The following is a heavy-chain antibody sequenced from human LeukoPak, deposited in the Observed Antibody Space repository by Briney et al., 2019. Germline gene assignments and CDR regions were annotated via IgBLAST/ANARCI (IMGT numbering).Heavy chain of an antibody. J-gene: IGHJ4*02. V-gene: IGHV3-15*01. CDR2: IKRKTDGGQT. CDR1: GFTFRNSW. Sequence: GGSLTLSCAASGFTFRNSWMSWVRQAPGKGLEWVGHIKRKTDGGQTDYATPVKGRFTSSRNDSKNTLYLQMNSLKTEDTAVYYCITRYGQLWRRSPYYFDYWGQGTLVTVSS. D-gene: IGHD5-18*01. CDR3: ITRYGQLWRRSPYYFDY.